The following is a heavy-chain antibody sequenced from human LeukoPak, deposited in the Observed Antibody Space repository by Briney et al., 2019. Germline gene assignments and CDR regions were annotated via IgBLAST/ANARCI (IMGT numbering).Heavy chain of an antibody. V-gene: IGHV3-48*03. CDR2: ISSSGSNI. Sequence: GGSLRLSCAASGFTFSSYEMNWVRQAPGKGLEWVSYISSSGSNIYYADSVKGRFTISRDNSKNTLYLQMGSLRAEDMAVYYCARAKTKRIAAADSFDYWGQGTLVTVSS. D-gene: IGHD6-13*01. CDR1: GFTFSSYE. CDR3: ARAKTKRIAAADSFDY. J-gene: IGHJ4*02.